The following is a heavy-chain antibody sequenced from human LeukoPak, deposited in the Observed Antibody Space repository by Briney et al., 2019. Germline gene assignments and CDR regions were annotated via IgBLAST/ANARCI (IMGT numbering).Heavy chain of an antibody. Sequence: ASVKVSCKASGYTFTGYYMHWVRQAPGQGLEWMGWINPNSGGTNYAQKFQGRVTMTRDTSISTAYMELSRLRSDDTAVYYCARDYSREYDILDYWGQGTLVTVSS. V-gene: IGHV1-2*02. J-gene: IGHJ4*02. CDR3: ARDYSREYDILDY. D-gene: IGHD3-9*01. CDR2: INPNSGGT. CDR1: GYTFTGYY.